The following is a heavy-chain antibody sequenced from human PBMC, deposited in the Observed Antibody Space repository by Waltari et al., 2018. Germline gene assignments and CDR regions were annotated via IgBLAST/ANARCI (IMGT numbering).Heavy chain of an antibody. V-gene: IGHV1-69*13. CDR3: ARGAAAGTGDYYYGMDV. CDR2: IIPIFGTA. CDR1: GATFSSYA. D-gene: IGHD6-13*01. J-gene: IGHJ6*02. Sequence: QVQLVQSGAEVKKPGSSVKVSCKASGATFSSYAISWVRQAPGQGLEWMGGIIPIFGTANYAQKFQGRVTITADESTSTAYMELSSLRSEDTAVYYCARGAAAGTGDYYYGMDVWGQGTTVTVSS.